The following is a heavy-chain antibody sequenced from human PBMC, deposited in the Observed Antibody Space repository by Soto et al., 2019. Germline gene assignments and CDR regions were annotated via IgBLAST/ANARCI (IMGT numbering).Heavy chain of an antibody. CDR2: IYHSGST. CDR3: AAAAPVPRYY. CDR1: GGSISSGGYS. V-gene: IGHV4-30-2*01. D-gene: IGHD6-25*01. Sequence: QLQLQESGPGLVKPSQTLSLTCAVSGGSISSGGYSSSWIRQPPGKGLEWIGYIYHSGSTYYNPSLKSRVTISVDRSKNQFSLKLSSVTAADTAVYYCAAAAPVPRYYWGQGTLVTVSS. J-gene: IGHJ4*02.